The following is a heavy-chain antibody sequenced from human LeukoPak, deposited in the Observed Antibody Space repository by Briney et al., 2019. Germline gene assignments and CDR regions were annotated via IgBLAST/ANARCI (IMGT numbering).Heavy chain of an antibody. J-gene: IGHJ6*02. V-gene: IGHV3-9*01. CDR2: ISWNSGSI. D-gene: IGHD5-24*01. CDR1: GFTFDDYA. CDR3: AKGWGMDA. Sequence: PGRSLRLSCAASGFTFDDYAMHWVRQAPGKGLEWVSGISWNSGSIGYADSVKGRFTISRDNAKNSLYLQMNSLRAEDTALYYCAKGWGMDAWGQGTTVTVSS.